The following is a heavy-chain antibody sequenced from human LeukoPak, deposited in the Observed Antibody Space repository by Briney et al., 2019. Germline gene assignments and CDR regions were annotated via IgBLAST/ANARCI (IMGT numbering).Heavy chain of an antibody. J-gene: IGHJ5*02. D-gene: IGHD3-10*01. CDR2: IYHSGST. V-gene: IGHV4-30-2*01. CDR1: GGSISSGGYS. Sequence: PSQTLSLTCAVSGGSISSGGYSWSWLRQPPGKGLEWIGYIYHSGSTYYNPSLKSRVTISVDRSKNQFSLKLSSVTAADTAVYYCARLYYYGSGSWFDPWGQGTLVTVSS. CDR3: ARLYYYGSGSWFDP.